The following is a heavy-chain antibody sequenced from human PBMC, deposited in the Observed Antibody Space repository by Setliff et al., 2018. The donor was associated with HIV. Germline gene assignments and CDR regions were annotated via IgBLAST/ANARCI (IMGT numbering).Heavy chain of an antibody. V-gene: IGHV4-61*09. Sequence: SETLSLTCTVSGGSLSSGYDYWTWIRQPAGKGLEWIGHIYSAGSTNYNPTLTSRVTMSVDMSKNQFSLKLRSVTAADMAVYYCVREYSGVYPDFSFYMDVWGKGTTVTVSS. D-gene: IGHD5-12*01. CDR3: VREYSGVYPDFSFYMDV. CDR1: GGSLSSGYDY. CDR2: IYSAGST. J-gene: IGHJ6*03.